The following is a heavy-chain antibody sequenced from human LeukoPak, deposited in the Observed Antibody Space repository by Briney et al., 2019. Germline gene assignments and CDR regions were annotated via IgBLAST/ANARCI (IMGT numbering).Heavy chain of an antibody. D-gene: IGHD5-24*01. CDR3: ANEDGY. J-gene: IGHJ4*02. CDR1: GFTFSSYG. V-gene: IGHV3-30*18. Sequence: GESLRLSCAASGFTFSSYGMHWVRQAPGKGLEWVAVISYDGSNKYYADSVKGRFTISRDNSKNTLYLQMNSLRAEDTAVYYCANEDGYWGQGTLVTVSS. CDR2: ISYDGSNK.